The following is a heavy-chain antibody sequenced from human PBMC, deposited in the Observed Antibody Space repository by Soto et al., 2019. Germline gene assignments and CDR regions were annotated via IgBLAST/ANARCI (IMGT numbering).Heavy chain of an antibody. V-gene: IGHV4-59*01. J-gene: IGHJ5*02. CDR2: IYYSGST. D-gene: IGHD2-15*01. CDR3: ARGVCSGGSCYSNWFDP. Sequence: SETLSLTCTVSGGSISSYYWSWIRQPPGKGLEWIGYIYYSGSTNYNPSLKSRVTISVDTSKNQFSLKLSSVTAADTAVYYCARGVCSGGSCYSNWFDPWGQGTMVTLSS. CDR1: GGSISSYY.